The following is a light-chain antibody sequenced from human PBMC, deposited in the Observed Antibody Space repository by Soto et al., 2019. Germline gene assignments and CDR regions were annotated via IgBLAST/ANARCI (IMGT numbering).Light chain of an antibody. V-gene: IGLV2-14*01. J-gene: IGLJ1*01. Sequence: QSVRAYPASVSPSPGQSIAISCTGTSRDGGSYNYVSSYQQHPGKAARLMIYASSNRPSGVSHRFSGSRCGNTASQTISGLQSEEEDDYFCSSYTSGSTLYVFGSGTKVTVL. CDR1: SRDGGSYNY. CDR3: SSYTSGSTLYV. CDR2: ASS.